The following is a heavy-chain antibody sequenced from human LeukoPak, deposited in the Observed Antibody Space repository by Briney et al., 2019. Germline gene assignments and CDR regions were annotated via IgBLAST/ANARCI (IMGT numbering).Heavy chain of an antibody. Sequence: GGSLRLSCAASGFTFSSYAMHWVRQAPGRGLEYVSAISSNGGSTYYANSVKGRFTISRDNSKNTLYLQMGSLRAEDMAVYYCAREGPPYYDSSGYYYVPSFGDYWGQGTLVTVPS. CDR3: AREGPPYYDSSGYYYVPSFGDY. CDR2: ISSNGGST. V-gene: IGHV3-64*01. CDR1: GFTFSSYA. D-gene: IGHD3-22*01. J-gene: IGHJ4*02.